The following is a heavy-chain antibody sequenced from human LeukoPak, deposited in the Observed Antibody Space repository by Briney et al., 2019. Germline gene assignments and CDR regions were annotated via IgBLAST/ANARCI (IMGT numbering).Heavy chain of an antibody. CDR2: IYYSGST. CDR3: ARDETPHYYYGMDV. J-gene: IGHJ6*02. Sequence: SQTLSLTCTVSGDSISSGGYYCSWIRQHPGKGLEWIGYIYYSGSTYYNPSLKSRVTISVDTSKNQFSLKLSSVTAADTAVYYCARDETPHYYYGMDVWGQGTTVTVSS. V-gene: IGHV4-31*03. CDR1: GDSISSGGYY.